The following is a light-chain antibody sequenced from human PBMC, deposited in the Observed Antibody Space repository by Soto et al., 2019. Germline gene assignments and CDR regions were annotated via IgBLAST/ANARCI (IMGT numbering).Light chain of an antibody. CDR1: ESVGDY. J-gene: IGKJ5*01. Sequence: RDTLSCWASESVGDYLAWYQQKPGQAPRLLIYGATKRTSGTPDRFSGTGSETAFTLAIRRLEPGDFAVYYCQQYVTSPAITFGQGTRLEIK. CDR2: GAT. CDR3: QQYVTSPAIT. V-gene: IGKV3-20*01.